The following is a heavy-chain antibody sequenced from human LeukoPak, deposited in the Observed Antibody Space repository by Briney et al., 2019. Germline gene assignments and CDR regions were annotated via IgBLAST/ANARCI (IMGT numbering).Heavy chain of an antibody. D-gene: IGHD3-10*01. J-gene: IGHJ3*02. Sequence: GSSVKVSCKASGGTLSSYAISWVRQAPGQGLEWMGGIIPIFGTANYAQKFQGRVTITADESTSTAYMELSSLRSEDTAVYYCARGPTAMVRTRGVMGAFDIWGQGTMVTVSS. V-gene: IGHV1-69*01. CDR3: ARGPTAMVRTRGVMGAFDI. CDR2: IIPIFGTA. CDR1: GGTLSSYA.